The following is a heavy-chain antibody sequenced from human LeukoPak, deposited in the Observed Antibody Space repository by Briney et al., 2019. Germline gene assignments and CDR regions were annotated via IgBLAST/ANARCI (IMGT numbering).Heavy chain of an antibody. J-gene: IGHJ4*02. D-gene: IGHD4-17*01. V-gene: IGHV3-30*02. CDR3: ARDLIYGDRDY. Sequence: PGGSLRLSCAGSGFSFSSYGMHWVRQAPGKGLEWMAFIRSDGSNKYYADSVKGRFTISRDNSKNTLYLQMNSLRAEDTAVYYCARDLIYGDRDYWGQGTLVTVSS. CDR2: IRSDGSNK. CDR1: GFSFSSYG.